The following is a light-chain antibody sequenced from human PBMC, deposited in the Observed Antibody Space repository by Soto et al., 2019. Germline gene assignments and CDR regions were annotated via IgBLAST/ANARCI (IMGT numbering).Light chain of an antibody. CDR2: AAS. CDR3: QQSYSTPYT. J-gene: IGKJ2*01. CDR1: QSISSY. V-gene: IGKV1-39*01. Sequence: DIQMSQSPSSLSASVGDRVIITCRASQSISSYLNWYQQKPGKAPKLLIYAASSLQSGVPSRFSGSGSGTAFTLTISNLQPEDFATYYCQQSYSTPYTFGQGTKLEIK.